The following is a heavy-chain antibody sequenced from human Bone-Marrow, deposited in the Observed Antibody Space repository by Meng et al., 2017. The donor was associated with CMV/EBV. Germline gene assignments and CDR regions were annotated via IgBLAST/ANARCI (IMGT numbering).Heavy chain of an antibody. J-gene: IGHJ4*02. CDR2: ISSSGSTI. CDR1: GFTFSDYY. CDR3: AKVASSSSKGRIDY. Sequence: GGSLRLSCAASGFTFSDYYMSWIRQAPGKGLEWVSYISSSGSTIYYADSVKGRFTISRDNAKNSLYLQMNSLRAEDTAVYYCAKVASSSSKGRIDYWGQGTRVTVYS. V-gene: IGHV3-11*04. D-gene: IGHD6-6*01.